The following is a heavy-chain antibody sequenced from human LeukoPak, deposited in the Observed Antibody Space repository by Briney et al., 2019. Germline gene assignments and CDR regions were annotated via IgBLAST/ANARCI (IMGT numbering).Heavy chain of an antibody. CDR1: GYTFTGYY. J-gene: IGHJ4*02. D-gene: IGHD1-26*01. Sequence: ASVKVSCKASGYTFTGYYMHWVRQAPGQGLEWMGWINPNSGGTNYAQKFQGRVTMTRDTSISTAYMELSRLRPDDTAVYYCARQVEVGATTYIDYWGQGTLVTVSS. CDR2: INPNSGGT. CDR3: ARQVEVGATTYIDY. V-gene: IGHV1-2*02.